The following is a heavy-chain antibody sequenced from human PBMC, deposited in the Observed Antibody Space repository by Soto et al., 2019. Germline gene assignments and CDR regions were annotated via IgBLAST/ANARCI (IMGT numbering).Heavy chain of an antibody. CDR3: ARGLGSMIVEGDAFDI. CDR1: GFTFSSYA. J-gene: IGHJ3*02. D-gene: IGHD3-22*01. V-gene: IGHV3-30-3*01. Sequence: GGSLRLSCAASGFTFSSYAMHWVRQAPGKGLEWVAVISYDGSNKYYADSVKGRFTISRDNSKNTLYLQMNSLRAEDTAVYYCARGLGSMIVEGDAFDIWGQGTMVTVSS. CDR2: ISYDGSNK.